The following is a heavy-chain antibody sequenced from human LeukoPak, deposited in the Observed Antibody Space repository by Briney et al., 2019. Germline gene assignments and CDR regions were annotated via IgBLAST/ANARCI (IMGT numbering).Heavy chain of an antibody. D-gene: IGHD4-23*01. J-gene: IGHJ4*02. CDR3: NYGGNSRKGFDY. CDR1: GFMFRAYG. V-gene: IGHV3-30*03. Sequence: GRSLRLSCAASGFMFRAYGMHWVRQAPGKGLEWLAVTSFDGGNTYYAASVKGRFTISRDNSNNTLDLQMNSLRAEDTAVYYCNYGGNSRKGFDYWGQGTLVTVSS. CDR2: TSFDGGNT.